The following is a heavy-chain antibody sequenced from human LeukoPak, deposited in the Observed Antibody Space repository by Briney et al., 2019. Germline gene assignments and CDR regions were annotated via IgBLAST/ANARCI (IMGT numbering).Heavy chain of an antibody. CDR2: INPNSGGT. CDR3: ARESGYDPNYYYYYYMDV. CDR1: GYTFTGYY. D-gene: IGHD5-12*01. V-gene: IGHV1-2*02. J-gene: IGHJ6*03. Sequence: ASVKVSCKASGYTFTGYYMHWVRQAPGQGLEWMGWINPNSGGTNYAQKLQGRVTMTTDTSTSTAYMELRSLRSDDTAVYYCARESGYDPNYYYYYYMDVWGKGTTVTVSS.